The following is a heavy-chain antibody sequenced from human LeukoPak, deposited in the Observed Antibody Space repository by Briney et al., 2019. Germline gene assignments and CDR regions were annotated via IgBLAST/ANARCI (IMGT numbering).Heavy chain of an antibody. CDR1: GGSISSGDYY. D-gene: IGHD2-15*01. J-gene: IGHJ4*02. CDR2: INHSGST. V-gene: IGHV4-30-4*08. CDR3: ARRQDIVVVVAATNFDY. Sequence: SQALSLTCTVSGGSISSGDYYWSWIRQPPGKGLEWIGEINHSGSTNYNPSLKSRATISVDTSKNQFSLKLSSVTAADTAVYYCARRQDIVVVVAATNFDYWGQGTLVTVSS.